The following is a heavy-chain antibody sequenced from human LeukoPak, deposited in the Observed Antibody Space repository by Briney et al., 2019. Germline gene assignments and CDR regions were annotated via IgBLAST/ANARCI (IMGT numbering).Heavy chain of an antibody. J-gene: IGHJ4*02. D-gene: IGHD4-17*01. CDR3: ARYYGDYEWVDY. CDR2: IIPIFGTA. Sequence: ASVKVSCKASGGTFSSYAISWVRQAPGQGLEWMGGIIPIFGTANYAQKFQGRVTITADESTSTAYMELSSLRSEDTAVYYCARYYGDYEWVDYWGQGTLVTVSS. CDR1: GGTFSSYA. V-gene: IGHV1-69*13.